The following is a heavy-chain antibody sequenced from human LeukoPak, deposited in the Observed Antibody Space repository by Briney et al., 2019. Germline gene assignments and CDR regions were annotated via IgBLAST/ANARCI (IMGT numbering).Heavy chain of an antibody. V-gene: IGHV4-34*01. Sequence: SETLSLTCAVYGGSFSGYYWSWIRQPPGKGLEWIGEINHSGSTNYNPSLKSRVTISVDTSKNQFSLRLSSVTAADTAMYYCARLGLGDEACWFDPWGQGTLVTASS. CDR2: INHSGST. D-gene: IGHD3-10*01. CDR3: ARLGLGDEACWFDP. CDR1: GGSFSGYY. J-gene: IGHJ5*02.